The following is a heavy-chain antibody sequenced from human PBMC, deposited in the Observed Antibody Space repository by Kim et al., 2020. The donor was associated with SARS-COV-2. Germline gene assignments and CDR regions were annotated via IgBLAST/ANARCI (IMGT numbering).Heavy chain of an antibody. D-gene: IGHD2-15*01. Sequence: GGSLRLSCAASGFTFDDYAMHWVRQAPGKGLEWVSGISWNSGSIGYADSVKGRFTISRDNAKNSLYLQMNSLRAEDTALYYCAKGGAVGAPYYFDYLGQG. CDR1: GFTFDDYA. CDR2: ISWNSGSI. V-gene: IGHV3-9*01. CDR3: AKGGAVGAPYYFDY. J-gene: IGHJ4*02.